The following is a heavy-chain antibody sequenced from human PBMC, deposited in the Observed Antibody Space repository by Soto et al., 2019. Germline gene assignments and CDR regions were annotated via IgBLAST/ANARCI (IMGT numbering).Heavy chain of an antibody. CDR3: VRGVLS. CDR1: GGSISSGGYY. J-gene: IGHJ1*01. D-gene: IGHD3-10*01. CDR2: IHHSGST. V-gene: IGHV4-31*03. Sequence: QVQLQESGPGLVKASQTLSLTCNVSGGSISSGGYYWTWIRQHPGKGLEWIGNIHHSGSTFYNPSLESRVSIAVDTAKNQFSLKLSSVTAADTAGYFCVRGVLSWGQGTLVTVSS.